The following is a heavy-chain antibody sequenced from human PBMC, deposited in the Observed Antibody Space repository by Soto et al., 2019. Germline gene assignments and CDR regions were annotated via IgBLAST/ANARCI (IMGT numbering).Heavy chain of an antibody. J-gene: IGHJ4*02. V-gene: IGHV3-72*01. Sequence: EVQLVESGGGLVQPGGSLRLSCAASGFTFSDHYMDWVRQAPGKGLEWVGRTRNKANSYTTEYAASVKGRFTISRDESKNSLYLQMNSLKTEDTAVYYCARVSGSYYFDYWGQVTLVTVSS. CDR2: TRNKANSYTT. CDR1: GFTFSDHY. D-gene: IGHD1-26*01. CDR3: ARVSGSYYFDY.